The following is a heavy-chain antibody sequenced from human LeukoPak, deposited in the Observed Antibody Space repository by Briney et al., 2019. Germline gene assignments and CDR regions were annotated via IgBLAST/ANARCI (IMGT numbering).Heavy chain of an antibody. V-gene: IGHV3-23*01. J-gene: IGHJ4*02. CDR3: AKVISSYSGYDSY. Sequence: GGSLRLSCAASAFTFSSHPMGWVRRAPGKGLEWVSSICSSIGCTYYADSVRGRFTISRDNSKNTLYLQMDSLRAADTAVYYCAKVISSYSGYDSYWGQGTLVTVSS. D-gene: IGHD5-12*01. CDR1: AFTFSSHP. CDR2: ICSSIGCT.